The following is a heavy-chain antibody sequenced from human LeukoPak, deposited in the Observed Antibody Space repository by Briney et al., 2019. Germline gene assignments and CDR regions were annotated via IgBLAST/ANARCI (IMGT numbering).Heavy chain of an antibody. D-gene: IGHD3-10*01. Sequence: ASVKVSCKASGYSFTSYDINWVRQATGQGREWMGWMNPNSGNTGYAQKFQGRVTLTRNTSISTAYMELSSLRSEDTAVYYCARVLYGSGSYEWFDPWGQGTLVTVSS. CDR1: GYSFTSYD. CDR2: MNPNSGNT. V-gene: IGHV1-8*01. J-gene: IGHJ5*02. CDR3: ARVLYGSGSYEWFDP.